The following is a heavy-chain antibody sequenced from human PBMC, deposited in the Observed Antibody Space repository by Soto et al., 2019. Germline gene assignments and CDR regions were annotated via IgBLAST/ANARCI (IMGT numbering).Heavy chain of an antibody. V-gene: IGHV4-59*01. CDR1: GGSISSYY. Sequence: SETLSLTCTVSGGSISSYYWSWIRQPPGKGLEWIGYIYYSGSTNYNPSLKSRVTISVDTSKNQFSLKLSSVTAADTAVYYCARASGYSSSWTPFDYWGQGTLVTVSS. J-gene: IGHJ4*02. CDR3: ARASGYSSSWTPFDY. D-gene: IGHD6-13*01. CDR2: IYYSGST.